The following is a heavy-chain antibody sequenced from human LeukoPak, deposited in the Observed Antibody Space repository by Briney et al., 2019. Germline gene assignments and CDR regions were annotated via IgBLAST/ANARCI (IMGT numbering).Heavy chain of an antibody. V-gene: IGHV3-53*01. CDR3: AKGAGNSGSYFKTFDY. J-gene: IGHJ4*02. CDR2: IYTGGNT. CDR1: GVSVNTNY. D-gene: IGHD1-26*01. Sequence: PGGSLRLSCAVSGVSVNTNYMTWVRQAPGKGLQWVSVIYTGGNTHYVDSVKGRFSISRDNSKNTLYLQMNSLRAEDTAIYYCAKGAGNSGSYFKTFDYWGQGTLVTVSS.